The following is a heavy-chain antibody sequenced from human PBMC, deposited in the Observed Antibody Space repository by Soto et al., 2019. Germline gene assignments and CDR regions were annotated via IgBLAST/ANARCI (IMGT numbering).Heavy chain of an antibody. J-gene: IGHJ4*02. CDR2: ISSSGSTI. D-gene: IGHD1-1*01. Sequence: EVQLVESGGGLVQPGGSLRLSCAASGFTFSSYEMNWVRQAPGKGLEWVSYISSSGSTIYYADSVKGRVTISRDNAKNSLYLQINGLRAEDTAVYYCARGLARTTFDYWGQGTLVTVSS. CDR1: GFTFSSYE. V-gene: IGHV3-48*03. CDR3: ARGLARTTFDY.